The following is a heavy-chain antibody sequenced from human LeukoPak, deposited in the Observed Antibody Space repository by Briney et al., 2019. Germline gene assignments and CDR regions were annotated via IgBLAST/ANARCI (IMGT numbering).Heavy chain of an antibody. CDR2: ISGSGGST. CDR3: AKVPADNSGPAFDI. J-gene: IGHJ3*02. V-gene: IGHV3-23*01. Sequence: GGSLRLSCAASRFTFNNYVMSWVRRAPGKGLQWVSAISGSGGSTYYADSVKGRFTISRDNSNNTLFLQMSSLRAEDTATYYCAKVPADNSGPAFDIWGQGTMVTVSS. D-gene: IGHD3-22*01. CDR1: RFTFNNYV.